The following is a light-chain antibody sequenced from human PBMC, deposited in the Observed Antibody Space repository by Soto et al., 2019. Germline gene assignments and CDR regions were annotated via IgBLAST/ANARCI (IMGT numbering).Light chain of an antibody. CDR2: GAS. CDR1: QAIINY. Sequence: IQLTQSPSSLSASVGDRVTITCRASQAIINYLAWYLQKPGKAPHLLIYGASTLQSGVPSRFSGSRSGTHFTLTVSSLQPEDFATYYCQQLFIYPPTFGPGTKVDI. J-gene: IGKJ3*01. V-gene: IGKV1-9*01. CDR3: QQLFIYPPT.